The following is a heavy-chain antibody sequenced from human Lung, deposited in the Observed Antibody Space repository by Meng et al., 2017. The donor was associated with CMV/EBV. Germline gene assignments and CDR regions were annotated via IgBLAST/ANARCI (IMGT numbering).Heavy chain of an antibody. Sequence: SXXXSCXASGGTFSTYVFSWVRQAPGQGLEWLGGIIPMFGTTNYAQKFQGRLTIKADDSTRTAYMDLSSLTSEDTAVYYCARHAEDYYDSRDFSPYAHWGQGXLVTVSS. V-gene: IGHV1-69*13. CDR3: ARHAEDYYDSRDFSPYAH. CDR2: IIPMFGTT. D-gene: IGHD3-22*01. J-gene: IGHJ4*02. CDR1: GGTFSTYV.